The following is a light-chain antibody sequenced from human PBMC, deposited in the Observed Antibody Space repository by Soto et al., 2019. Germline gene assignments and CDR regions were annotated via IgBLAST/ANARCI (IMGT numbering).Light chain of an antibody. V-gene: IGKV3-11*01. CDR1: QTVINY. J-gene: IGKJ5*01. CDR2: YTS. CDR3: QQRYNWTPIT. Sequence: EVVLTQSPATLSLSPGERATLSCRASQTVINYLAWYQQKPGQAPRLLISYTSNRPTSVPARFSGSGSGTEFTLTSSSQETEDFAVYDFQQRYNWTPITFGQGTRLENK.